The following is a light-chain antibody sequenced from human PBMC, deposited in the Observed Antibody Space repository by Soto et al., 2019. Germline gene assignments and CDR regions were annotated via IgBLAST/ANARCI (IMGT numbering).Light chain of an antibody. V-gene: IGLV3-1*01. J-gene: IGLJ1*01. CDR3: QAWDSSTWGV. Sequence: SYELTQPPSVSVSPGQTASITCSGDKLGDKYACWYQQKPGQSPVPVIYQDSKRPSGIPERFSGSNSGNTATLTISGTQAMDEADYYCQAWDSSTWGVFGTGTKLTVL. CDR2: QDS. CDR1: KLGDKY.